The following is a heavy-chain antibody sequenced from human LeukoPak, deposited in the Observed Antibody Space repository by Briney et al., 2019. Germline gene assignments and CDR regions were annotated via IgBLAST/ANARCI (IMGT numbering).Heavy chain of an antibody. CDR1: GFTFSNFA. J-gene: IGHJ4*02. CDR2: ISGSGGST. D-gene: IGHD3-9*01. CDR3: AKDRDILTGVPSY. Sequence: GGSLRLSCAATGFTFSNFAMSSVRQAPGKGLEWVSAISGSGGSTYYADSVKGRFTISRDNSKNTLYLQMNSLRAEDTAVYYCAKDRDILTGVPSYWGQGTLVTVSS. V-gene: IGHV3-23*01.